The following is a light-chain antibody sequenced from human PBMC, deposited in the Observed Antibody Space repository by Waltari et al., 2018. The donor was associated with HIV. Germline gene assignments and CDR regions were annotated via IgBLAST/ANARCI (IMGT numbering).Light chain of an antibody. J-gene: IGLJ2*01. CDR3: QLWDTSSDHPAF. CDR2: DYT. Sequence: SDVLTQSPSVSVAPGQTAKISCWGHNIDHKGVQWYQQKPGQAPVLVIYDYTDRPAGIPERFSGSSSGNTATLTVSMVEAGDEADYYCQLWDTSSDHPAFFGGGTKLTV. V-gene: IGLV3-21*02. CDR1: NIDHKG.